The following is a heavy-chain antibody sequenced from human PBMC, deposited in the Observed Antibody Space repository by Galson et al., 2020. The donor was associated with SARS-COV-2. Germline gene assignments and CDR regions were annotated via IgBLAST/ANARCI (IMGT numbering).Heavy chain of an antibody. Sequence: GGSLRLSCVASGFTFSSYAMHWVRQAPGKGLEWVAVISYDGSNKYYADSVKGRFTISRDNSKNTLYLQMNSLRAEDTAVYYCASQWWGCIAVAALEECAFDIWGQGTMVTVSS. J-gene: IGHJ3*02. CDR3: ASQWWGCIAVAALEECAFDI. D-gene: IGHD6-19*01. CDR2: ISYDGSNK. CDR1: GFTFSSYA. V-gene: IGHV3-30*04.